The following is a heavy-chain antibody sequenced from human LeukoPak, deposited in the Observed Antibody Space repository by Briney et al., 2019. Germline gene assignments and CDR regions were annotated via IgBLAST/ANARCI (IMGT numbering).Heavy chain of an antibody. CDR2: TYYKSTWYN. D-gene: IGHD2-2*01. V-gene: IGHV6-1*01. Sequence: SQTLSLTCAISGDSVSSNSVTWNWIRQSPSRGLEWLGRTYYKSTWYNDYAVSVRGRITVNPDTSKNQFSLHLNSVTPEDTAVYYCARRLTQYDCFDPWGQGILVTVPS. CDR1: GDSVSSNSVT. CDR3: ARRLTQYDCFDP. J-gene: IGHJ5*02.